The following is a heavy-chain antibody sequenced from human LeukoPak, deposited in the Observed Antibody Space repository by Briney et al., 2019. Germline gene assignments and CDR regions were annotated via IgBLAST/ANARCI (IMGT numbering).Heavy chain of an antibody. CDR1: GFTFSSYA. D-gene: IGHD2-2*01. CDR3: AKDLGPAAIGYYYGMDV. Sequence: TGGSLRLSCAASGFTFSSYAMSWVRQAPGKGLEWVSAISGSGGSTYYADSVKGRFTISRDNSKNTLYLQMNSLRAEDTAVYYCAKDLGPAAIGYYYGMDVWGQGTTVTVSS. V-gene: IGHV3-23*01. J-gene: IGHJ6*02. CDR2: ISGSGGST.